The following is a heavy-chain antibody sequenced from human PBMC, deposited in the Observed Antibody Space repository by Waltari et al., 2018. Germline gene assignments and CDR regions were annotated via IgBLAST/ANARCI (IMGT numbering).Heavy chain of an antibody. CDR2: IIPIFGTA. CDR3: ARDVGDYYGSGSYYMGAFDP. D-gene: IGHD3-10*01. J-gene: IGHJ5*02. Sequence: QVQLVQSGAEVKKPGSSVKVSCKASGGTLSSYAISWVRQAPGQGLEWMGGIIPIFGTANYEQKFQGRVTITTDESTSTAYMELSSLRSEDTAVYYCARDVGDYYGSGSYYMGAFDPWGQGTLVTVSS. V-gene: IGHV1-69*05. CDR1: GGTLSSYA.